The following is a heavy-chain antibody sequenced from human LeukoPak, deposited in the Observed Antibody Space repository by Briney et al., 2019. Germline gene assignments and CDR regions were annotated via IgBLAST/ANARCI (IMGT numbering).Heavy chain of an antibody. D-gene: IGHD3-22*01. CDR3: ATDSSGFSY. CDR2: ISSGGYTI. V-gene: IGHV3-48*03. CDR1: GLPFSHYD. J-gene: IGHJ4*02. Sequence: GGSLRLSCAVSGLPFSHYDMNWARQAPGKGLEWVSSISSGGYTIKYHDSVRGRFIISRDNANNSLYLQMNSLRGDDTASYYCATDSSGFSYWGQGILVAVSS.